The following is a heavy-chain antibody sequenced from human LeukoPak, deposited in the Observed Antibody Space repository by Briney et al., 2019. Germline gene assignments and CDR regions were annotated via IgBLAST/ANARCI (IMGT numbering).Heavy chain of an antibody. CDR1: GFTFSSYA. CDR2: ISYDGSNK. J-gene: IGHJ4*02. Sequence: GGSLRLSCAASGFTFSSYAMHWVRQAPGKGLEWVAVISYDGSNKYYADSVKGRFTISRDNSKNTLYLQMNSLRAEDTAVYYCARDPGFLEWLFDYWSQGTLVTVSS. D-gene: IGHD3-3*01. CDR3: ARDPGFLEWLFDY. V-gene: IGHV3-30-3*01.